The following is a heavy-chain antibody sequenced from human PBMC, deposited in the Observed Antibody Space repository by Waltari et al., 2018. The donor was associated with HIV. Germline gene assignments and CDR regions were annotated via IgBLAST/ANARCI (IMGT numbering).Heavy chain of an antibody. CDR3: ARGTDTTGTTNAFDI. CDR1: GGSISSYY. D-gene: IGHD1-1*01. CDR2: IYYSGVT. Sequence: QVQLQESGPGLVKPSETLSLTCTVSGGSISSYYWSWIRQPPGKGLEWIGYIYYSGVTNYNPSLKSRVTISVDTSKNQFSLKLSSVTAADTAVYYCARGTDTTGTTNAFDIWGQGTMVTVSS. J-gene: IGHJ3*02. V-gene: IGHV4-59*01.